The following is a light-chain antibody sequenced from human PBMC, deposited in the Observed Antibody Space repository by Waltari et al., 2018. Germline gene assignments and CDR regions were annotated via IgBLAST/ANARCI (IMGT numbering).Light chain of an antibody. V-gene: IGLV2-23*01. CDR3: CSYAGGTASIL. Sequence: QSALTQPASVSGSPGQSITISCTGTSSDVGSHNLVSWYQHHPGKAPKLTIYEDTKRPSGVSNRFSGSKSGNTASLTISGLQAEDEADYYCCSYAGGTASILLGGGTKLTVL. CDR2: EDT. J-gene: IGLJ2*01. CDR1: SSDVGSHNL.